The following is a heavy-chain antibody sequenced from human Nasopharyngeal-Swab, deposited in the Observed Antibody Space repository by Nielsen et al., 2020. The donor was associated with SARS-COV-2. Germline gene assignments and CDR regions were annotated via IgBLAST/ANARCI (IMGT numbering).Heavy chain of an antibody. CDR1: GGSFSGYY. CDR3: ARGLTVTTFYYYYGMDG. D-gene: IGHD4-11*01. V-gene: IGHV4-34*01. Sequence: LRLSCAVYGGSFSGYYWSWIRQPPGKGLEWIGEINHSGSTNYNPSLKSRVTISVDTSKNQFSLKLSSVTAADTAVYYCARGLTVTTFYYYYGMDGWGQGTTVTVSS. CDR2: INHSGST. J-gene: IGHJ6*02.